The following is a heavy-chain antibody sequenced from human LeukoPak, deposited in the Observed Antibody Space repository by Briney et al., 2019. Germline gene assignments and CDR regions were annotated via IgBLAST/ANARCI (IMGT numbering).Heavy chain of an antibody. Sequence: PGGSLRLSCAASGFTFSSYAMSWVRQAPGKGLEWVSAISGSGGSTYYADSVKGRFTISRDNSKNTLYLQMNSLRAEDTAVYYCAKTISGYDYGPLDGSLDYWGQGTLVTVSS. CDR2: ISGSGGST. V-gene: IGHV3-23*01. J-gene: IGHJ4*02. CDR1: GFTFSSYA. CDR3: AKTISGYDYGPLDGSLDY. D-gene: IGHD5-12*01.